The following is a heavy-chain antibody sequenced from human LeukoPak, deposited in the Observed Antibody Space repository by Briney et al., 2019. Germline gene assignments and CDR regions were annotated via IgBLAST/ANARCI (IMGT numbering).Heavy chain of an antibody. J-gene: IGHJ6*03. D-gene: IGHD3-10*01. Sequence: SETLSPTCSVSGGSFSNNFWSWVRQPAGKGLEWIGRIYPSGNTNYNPSLKSRVTLSVDTSKTQFSLNLSSVTAADTAVYYCAREDSGSYYNYYYFYMDVWGKGTTVTISS. V-gene: IGHV4-4*07. CDR1: GGSFSNNF. CDR2: IYPSGNT. CDR3: AREDSGSYYNYYYFYMDV.